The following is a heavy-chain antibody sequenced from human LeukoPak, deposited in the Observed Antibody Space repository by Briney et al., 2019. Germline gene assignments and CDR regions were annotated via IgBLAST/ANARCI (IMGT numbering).Heavy chain of an antibody. J-gene: IGHJ5*02. CDR2: IYTSGST. Sequence: PSETLSLTCTVSGGSISSYYWSWIRQPAGKGLEWIGRIYTSGSTNYNPSLKSRVTMSVDTSKNQFSLKLSSVTAADTAVYYCARRPMVQSRSWFDPWGQGTLVTVSS. CDR3: ARRPMVQSRSWFDP. CDR1: GGSISSYY. V-gene: IGHV4-4*07. D-gene: IGHD3-10*01.